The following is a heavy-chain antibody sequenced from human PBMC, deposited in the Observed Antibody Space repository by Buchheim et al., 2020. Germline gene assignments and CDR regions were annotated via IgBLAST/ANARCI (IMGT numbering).Heavy chain of an antibody. V-gene: IGHV4-34*01. CDR1: GGSFSGYY. CDR2: INHSGST. CDR3: ARYLSYYYYYYGMDV. Sequence: QVQLQQWGAGLLKPSETLSLTCAVYGGSFSGYYWSWIRQPPGKGLEWIGEINHSGSTNYNPSLKSRVTISVDKSKNQFSLKLSSVTAADTAVYYCARYLSYYYYYYGMDVWGQGTT. J-gene: IGHJ6*02.